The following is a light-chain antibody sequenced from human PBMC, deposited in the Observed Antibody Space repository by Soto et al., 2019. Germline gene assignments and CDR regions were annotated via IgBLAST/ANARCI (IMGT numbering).Light chain of an antibody. CDR1: SSDVGTYNL. CDR2: EDN. Sequence: QSVLTQPASVSGSPGQSITISCTGSSSDVGTYNLVSWYQQHPGKAPKLIIYEDNKRPTGVSNRFSGSKSANTASLTISGLQPEDEAEYYCCSYGVRSTYVFGGGTKLTVL. V-gene: IGLV2-23*01. J-gene: IGLJ3*02. CDR3: CSYGVRSTYV.